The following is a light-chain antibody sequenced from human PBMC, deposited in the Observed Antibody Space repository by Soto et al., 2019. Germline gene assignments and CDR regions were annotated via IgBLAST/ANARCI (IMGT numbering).Light chain of an antibody. CDR1: QSVSSSY. J-gene: IGKJ4*02. V-gene: IGKV3-20*01. Sequence: EIVLTQSPGTLSLSPGERATLSCRASQSVSSSYLAWYQQKPGQAPRLLIYGASSRATGIPDRFSGSGSGTGFTLTISRLEPEDFAVYYCQQYNNWPLTFGGGTKVDIK. CDR3: QQYNNWPLT. CDR2: GAS.